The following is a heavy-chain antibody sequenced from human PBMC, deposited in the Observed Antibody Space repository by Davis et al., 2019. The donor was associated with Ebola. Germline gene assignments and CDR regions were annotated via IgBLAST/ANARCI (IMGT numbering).Heavy chain of an antibody. CDR2: IYYSGST. Sequence: TFSTYWMSWARQPPGKGLEWIGSIYYSGSTYYNPSLKSRVTISVDTSKNQFSLKLSSVTAADTAVYYCARQPRGYYYDSSGYYGRGYYFDYWGQGTLVTVSS. CDR3: ARQPRGYYYDSSGYYGRGYYFDY. V-gene: IGHV4-39*01. J-gene: IGHJ4*02. CDR1: TFSTYW. D-gene: IGHD3-22*01.